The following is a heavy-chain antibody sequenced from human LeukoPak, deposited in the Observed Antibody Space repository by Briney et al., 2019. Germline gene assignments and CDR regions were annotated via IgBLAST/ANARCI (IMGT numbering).Heavy chain of an antibody. V-gene: IGHV4-30-2*01. CDR3: ASSMVRGVMRRVDWFDP. Sequence: TLSLTCAVSGGSISSGGYSWSWIRQPPGKGLEWIGYIYHSGSTYYNPSLKSRVTISVDRSKNQFSLKLSSVTAADTAVYYCASSMVRGVMRRVDWFDPWGQGTLVTVSS. D-gene: IGHD3-10*01. CDR2: IYHSGST. J-gene: IGHJ5*02. CDR1: GGSISSGGYS.